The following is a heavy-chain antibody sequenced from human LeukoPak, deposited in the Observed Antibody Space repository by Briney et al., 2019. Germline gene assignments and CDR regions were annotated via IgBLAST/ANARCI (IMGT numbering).Heavy chain of an antibody. J-gene: IGHJ4*02. D-gene: IGHD3-22*01. CDR1: GFTFSNYW. CDR2: IKQDGSEK. CDR3: ASWDRYYYDSSGYYPY. V-gene: IGHV3-7*01. Sequence: GGSLRLSCAASGFTFSNYWMNWVRQAPGKGLEWVANIKQDGSEKYYVDSVEGRFTVSRDNTKNSLYLQMNSLRAEDTAVYYCASWDRYYYDSSGYYPYWGQGTLVTVSS.